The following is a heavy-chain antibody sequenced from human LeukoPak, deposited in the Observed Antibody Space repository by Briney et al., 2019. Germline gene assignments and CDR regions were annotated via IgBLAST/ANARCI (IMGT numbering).Heavy chain of an antibody. J-gene: IGHJ4*02. CDR1: GFTFTSYA. CDR3: RRGSDSGRSPVDY. V-gene: IGHV3-23*01. CDR2: ISGSGGST. Sequence: PGGSLRLSCAASGFTFTSYAMSWVRQAPGKGLEWVSAISGSGGSTYYADSVKGRFTISRDNSKNTLYLQMNSLRAEDTAVYYCRRGSDSGRSPVDYWGQGTPVTVSS. D-gene: IGHD1-26*01.